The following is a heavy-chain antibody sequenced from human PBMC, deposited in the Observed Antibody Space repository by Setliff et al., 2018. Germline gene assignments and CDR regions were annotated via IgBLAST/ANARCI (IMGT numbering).Heavy chain of an antibody. Sequence: GASVKVSCKASGYTFTNYAIHWVRQAPGQRPEWMGWINTGNANTTYSQKFQGRVTITRDASASTAYMELSSLRSEDTAVYYCARRVGSVGIQLPDYWGQGTLVTVSS. CDR3: ARRVGSVGIQLPDY. J-gene: IGHJ4*02. D-gene: IGHD5-18*01. CDR1: GYTFTNYA. CDR2: INTGNANT. V-gene: IGHV1-3*04.